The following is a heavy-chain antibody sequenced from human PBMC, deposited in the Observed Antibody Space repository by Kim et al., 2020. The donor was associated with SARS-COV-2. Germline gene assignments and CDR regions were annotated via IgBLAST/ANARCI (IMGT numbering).Heavy chain of an antibody. V-gene: IGHV4-39*01. CDR1: GGSVTSSSYY. CDR2: IYYSGNT. CDR3: ASSGTIAHDY. J-gene: IGHJ4*02. D-gene: IGHD2-8*01. Sequence: SETLSLTCTVSGGSVTSSSYYWGWIRQPPGKGLEWIGSIYYSGNTYYNPYLKSRVTISVDTSKNQFSLKLSSVTAADTAVYYCASSGTIAHDYWGQGTLVTVSS.